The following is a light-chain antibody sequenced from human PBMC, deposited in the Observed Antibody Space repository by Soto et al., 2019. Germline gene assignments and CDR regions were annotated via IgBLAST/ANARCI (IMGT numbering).Light chain of an antibody. CDR1: SSDVGGYNY. V-gene: IGLV2-11*01. CDR3: CSYAGSYTEV. J-gene: IGLJ1*01. CDR2: DVS. Sequence: QSALTQPRSVSGSPGQSVTISCTGTSSDVGGYNYVSWYQQHTGKAPKLMIYDVSKRPSGVPDRFSGSKSGNTASLTISGLQAEDEADYYCCSYAGSYTEVFGTGTKLTV.